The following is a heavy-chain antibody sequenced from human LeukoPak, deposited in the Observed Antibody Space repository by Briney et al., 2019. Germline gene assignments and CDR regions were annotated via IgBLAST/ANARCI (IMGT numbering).Heavy chain of an antibody. V-gene: IGHV3-48*01. D-gene: IGHD2-2*01. Sequence: GGSLRLSCAASGFTFSSYSMNWVRQAPGKGLEWVSYISSSSSTIYYADSVKGRFTISRDNAKNSLYLQMNSLSAEDTAVYYCARDEGYCSSTSCSTDAFDIWGQGTMVTVSS. CDR2: ISSSSSTI. J-gene: IGHJ3*02. CDR3: ARDEGYCSSTSCSTDAFDI. CDR1: GFTFSSYS.